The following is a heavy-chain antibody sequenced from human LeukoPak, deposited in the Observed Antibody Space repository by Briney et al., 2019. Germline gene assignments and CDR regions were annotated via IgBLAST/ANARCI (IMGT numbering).Heavy chain of an antibody. D-gene: IGHD3-22*01. J-gene: IGHJ4*02. V-gene: IGHV1-46*01. Sequence: ASVKVSCKASGYIFTSNYMHWVRQAPGQGLEWMGIINPSGGNTNYAQKFQGRVTMTRDTSTSTVYMELSSLRSEDTAVYYCATNYYYDTSGYYYYFWGQGTLVTVSS. CDR3: ATNYYYDTSGYYYYF. CDR1: GYIFTSNY. CDR2: INPSGGNT.